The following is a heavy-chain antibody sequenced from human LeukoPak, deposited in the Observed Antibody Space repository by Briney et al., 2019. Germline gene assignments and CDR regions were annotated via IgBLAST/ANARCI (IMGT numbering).Heavy chain of an antibody. D-gene: IGHD4-23*01. CDR2: VQYDGTKT. CDR3: AKQYGGDGGDAFDM. Sequence: PGGSLRLSCAASGFTFANYGIHWVRQAPGKGLEWVTFVQYDGTKTYYADSVKGRFTISRDNSRDTVFLQMNSLRLDDTAVYYCAKQYGGDGGDAFDMWGPGTTVTVSS. J-gene: IGHJ3*02. CDR1: GFTFANYG. V-gene: IGHV3-30*02.